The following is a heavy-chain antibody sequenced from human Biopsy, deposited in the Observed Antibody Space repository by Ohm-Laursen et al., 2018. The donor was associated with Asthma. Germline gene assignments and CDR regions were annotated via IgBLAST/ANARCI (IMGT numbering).Heavy chain of an antibody. J-gene: IGHJ6*02. CDR3: ARDMGAGPNQPPSGSGSSHLYGMDV. CDR2: INSDGSST. D-gene: IGHD3-10*01. V-gene: IGHV3-74*01. Sequence: SLRLSCSASGFTFSSYWMHWVRQAPGKGLVWVSRINSDGSSTSYADSVKGRFTISRDNAKNTLYLEMNSLGPEDTAVYYCARDMGAGPNQPPSGSGSSHLYGMDVWGQGTTVTASS. CDR1: GFTFSSYW.